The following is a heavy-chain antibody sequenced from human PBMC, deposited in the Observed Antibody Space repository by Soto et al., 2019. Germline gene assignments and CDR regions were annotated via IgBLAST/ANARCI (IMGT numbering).Heavy chain of an antibody. J-gene: IGHJ5*02. CDR3: ARGSREIVVDPNSGLDP. CDR1: GCTFSSYT. Sequence: ASVKVSCKASGCTFSSYTISWVRQAPGQRLEWMGWINAGNGNTKYLQKFQARVTITRDTSASTAYMEVTSLTSEDTGVYYCARGSREIVVDPNSGLDPWGQGTLVTVSS. V-gene: IGHV1-3*01. D-gene: IGHD3-22*01. CDR2: INAGNGNT.